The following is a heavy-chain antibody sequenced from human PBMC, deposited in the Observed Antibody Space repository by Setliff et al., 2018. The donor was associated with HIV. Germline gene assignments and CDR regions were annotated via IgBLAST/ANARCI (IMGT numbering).Heavy chain of an antibody. CDR2: IYFTGSS. CDR3: ARVRLTMIMMVDYFDQ. D-gene: IGHD3-22*01. J-gene: IGHJ4*02. V-gene: IGHV4-59*12. CDR1: GGSINNFY. Sequence: SETLSLTCTVAGGSINNFYWSWIRQPPGKGLEWIGYIYFTGSSDNNPSLKSRVTLSVDTSKHQLSLSLTSLTAADTAVYYCARVRLTMIMMVDYFDQWGQGTLVTVS.